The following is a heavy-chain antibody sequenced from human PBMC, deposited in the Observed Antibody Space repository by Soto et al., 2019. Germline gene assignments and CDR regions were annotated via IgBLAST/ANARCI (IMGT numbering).Heavy chain of an antibody. J-gene: IGHJ5*02. CDR1: GYTFTGYY. CDR3: ARGEIFMVRGVTGDNWFDP. V-gene: IGHV1-2*04. D-gene: IGHD3-10*01. CDR2: INPNSGGT. Sequence: ASVKGSCKASGYTFTGYYMHWVRQAPGQGLEWMGWINPNSGGTNYAQKFQGWVTMTRDTSISTAYMELSRLRSDDTAVYYCARGEIFMVRGVTGDNWFDPWGQGTLVTVS.